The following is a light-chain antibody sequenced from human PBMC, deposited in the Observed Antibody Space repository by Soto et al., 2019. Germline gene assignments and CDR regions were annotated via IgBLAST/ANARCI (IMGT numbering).Light chain of an antibody. Sequence: DIQMTQSPSSLYASVGDRVTITCRASKSIGSDLNWYQQKPRKAPKLLIYDASRLQSGVPARFSGSGSETYYTLTIRTLQSEYFATYFFQQIYSTLCTFGPWTKVDIK. V-gene: IGKV1-39*01. CDR2: DAS. CDR3: QQIYSTLCT. J-gene: IGKJ3*01. CDR1: KSIGSD.